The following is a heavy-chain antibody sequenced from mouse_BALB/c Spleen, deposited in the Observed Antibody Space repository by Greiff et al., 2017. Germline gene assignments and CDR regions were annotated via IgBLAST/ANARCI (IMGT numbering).Heavy chain of an antibody. V-gene: IGHV1S137*01. J-gene: IGHJ3*01. CDR3: ARWDGYYFAY. CDR2: ISTYYGDA. CDR1: GYTFTDYA. D-gene: IGHD2-3*01. Sequence: QVQLQQSGAELVRPGVSVKISCKGSGYTFTDYAMHWVKQSHAKSLEWIGVISTYYGDASYNQKFKGKATMTVDKSSSTAYMELARLTSEDSAIYYCARWDGYYFAYWGQGTLVTVSA.